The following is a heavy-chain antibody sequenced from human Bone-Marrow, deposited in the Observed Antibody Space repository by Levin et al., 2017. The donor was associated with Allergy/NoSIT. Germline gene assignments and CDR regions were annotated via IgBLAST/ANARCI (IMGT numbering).Heavy chain of an antibody. CDR3: ARVHSSTLWYFEV. J-gene: IGHJ2*01. V-gene: IGHV4-59*01. CDR2: VYHRGNT. CDR1: GGSISDYY. D-gene: IGHD6-13*01. Sequence: SETLSLTCTVSGGSISDYYWSWIRQPPGKGLEWIGFVYHRGNTNYNPSLKSRVIISVDTSKNQFSLRLSSVTAADTAVYSCARVHSSTLWYFEVWGRGTLVTVSS.